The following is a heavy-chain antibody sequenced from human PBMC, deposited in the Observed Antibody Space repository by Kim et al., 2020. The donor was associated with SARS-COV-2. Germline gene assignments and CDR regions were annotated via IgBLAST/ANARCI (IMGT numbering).Heavy chain of an antibody. J-gene: IGHJ4*01. Sequence: ASVKVSCKVSGYNFNDHYIHWVRQAPGQGLEWMGWINPNGGETKYAEKFHGKASMTRDMSTNTAYVELYSLSFDDTAVYYCARDSDPDYWGHGTLVTVPS. V-gene: IGHV1-2*02. CDR1: GYNFNDHY. CDR2: INPNGGET. CDR3: ARDSDPDY.